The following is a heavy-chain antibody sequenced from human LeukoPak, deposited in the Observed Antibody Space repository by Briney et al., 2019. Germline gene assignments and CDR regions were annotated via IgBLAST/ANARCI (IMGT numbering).Heavy chain of an antibody. J-gene: IGHJ4*02. CDR1: GGSICIYY. CDR3: ARVSTMVRGVHFDY. CDR2: IYYSGST. D-gene: IGHD3-10*01. V-gene: IGHV4-59*01. Sequence: SETLSLTCTVSGGSICIYYWSWIRQPPGKGLEWIGYIYYSGSTNYNPSLKSRVTISVDTSKNQFSLKLSSVTAADTAVYYCARVSTMVRGVHFDYWGQGTLVTVSS.